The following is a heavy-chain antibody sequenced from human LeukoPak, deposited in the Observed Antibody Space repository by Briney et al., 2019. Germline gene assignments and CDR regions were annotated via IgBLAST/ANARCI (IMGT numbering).Heavy chain of an antibody. Sequence: PGGSLRLSCAASGFTFNNYWMSWVRQAPGKGLEWVANIKQDGSEKYYVDSVKGRFTISRDNAKNSLYLQMNSLRAEDTAVYYCARPRGYSGYDWRPASYYFDYWGQGTLVTVSS. D-gene: IGHD5-12*01. V-gene: IGHV3-7*01. J-gene: IGHJ4*02. CDR2: IKQDGSEK. CDR3: ARPRGYSGYDWRPASYYFDY. CDR1: GFTFNNYW.